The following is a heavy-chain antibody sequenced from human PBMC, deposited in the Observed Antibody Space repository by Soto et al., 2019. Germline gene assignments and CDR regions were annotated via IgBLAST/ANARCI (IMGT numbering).Heavy chain of an antibody. CDR2: IWSDGNKE. V-gene: IGHV3-33*01. CDR3: ARDRNGGWFHMDV. CDR1: GFPFRHYG. Sequence: QVQLVESGGGVVQAGRSLRLSCVGSGFPFRHYGMHWVRQAPGKGLEWVAVIWSDGNKESYADSVKGRFAISRDNSKDTLYLEMNSLRVEDTAVYFCARDRNGGWFHMDVWGQGTTVSVSS. D-gene: IGHD6-19*01. J-gene: IGHJ6*02.